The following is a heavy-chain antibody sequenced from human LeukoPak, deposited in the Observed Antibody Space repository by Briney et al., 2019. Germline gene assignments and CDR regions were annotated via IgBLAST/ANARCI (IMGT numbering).Heavy chain of an antibody. CDR2: VNLQGGT. J-gene: IGHJ6*02. CDR1: GGSITQTNY. Sequence: SETLSLTCDVSGGSITQTNYWTWVRQPPGKGLEWIGEVNLQGGTNYNPSLLRRVAISVDTSANHVSLQMTSVTAADTAVYYCARDFSLRFLEWLNYYYYGMDVWGQGTTVTVSS. V-gene: IGHV4-4*02. CDR3: ARDFSLRFLEWLNYYYYGMDV. D-gene: IGHD3-3*01.